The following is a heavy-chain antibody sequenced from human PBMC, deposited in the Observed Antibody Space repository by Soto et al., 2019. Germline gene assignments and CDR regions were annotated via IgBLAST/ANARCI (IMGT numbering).Heavy chain of an antibody. J-gene: IGHJ5*02. CDR2: INSDGSST. V-gene: IGHV3-74*01. D-gene: IGHD3-3*01. CDR1: GFTFSSYW. Sequence: EVQLVESGGGLVQPGGSLRLSCAASGFTFSSYWMHWVRQAPGKGLVWVSRINSDGSSTSYADSVKGRFTISRDNAKNTLYLQMNSLRAEDTAVYYCAREAEVTIFGVVIKGYNWFDPWGQGTLVTVSS. CDR3: AREAEVTIFGVVIKGYNWFDP.